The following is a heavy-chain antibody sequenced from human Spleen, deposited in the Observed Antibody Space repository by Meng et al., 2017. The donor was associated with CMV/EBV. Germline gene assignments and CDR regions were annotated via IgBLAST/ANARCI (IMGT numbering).Heavy chain of an antibody. V-gene: IGHV4-39*06. CDR1: GASINSNTYF. Sequence: SETLSLTCTVSGASINSNTYFWDWIRQPPGKGLEWIGSISYGGSTYYNSSLKSRVTIALDTPKRQFTLELSSVTAADTAVYYCARIFPSDYYKYDMDVWGQGTTVTVSS. J-gene: IGHJ6*02. CDR2: ISYGGST. CDR3: ARIFPSDYYKYDMDV. D-gene: IGHD3-3*01.